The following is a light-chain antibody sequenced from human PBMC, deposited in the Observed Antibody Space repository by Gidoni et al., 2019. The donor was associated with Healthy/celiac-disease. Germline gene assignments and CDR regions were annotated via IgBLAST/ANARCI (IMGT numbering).Light chain of an antibody. J-gene: IGLJ2*01. V-gene: IGLV1-47*01. CDR2: RNN. CDR1: RSNIGSNY. Sequence: QSVLTQPPSASGTPGQRVTISCSGSRSNIGSNYVYWYQQLPGTAPKPLIYRNNQRPSGFPDRFSVSKSGTSASLAISGLRSEDEADYYCAAWYDSLSGVVFGGGTKLTVL. CDR3: AAWYDSLSGVV.